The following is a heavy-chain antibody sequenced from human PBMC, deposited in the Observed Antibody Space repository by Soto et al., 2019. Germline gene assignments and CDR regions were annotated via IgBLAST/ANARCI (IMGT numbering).Heavy chain of an antibody. CDR1: GGTSSNSA. V-gene: IGHV1-69*12. CDR3: ARDKDRQQLGGNYYYILDV. D-gene: IGHD3-3*02. Sequence: QVQLEQSGAEVKKPGSSVKVSCKASGGTSSNSAISWVRQAPGQGLEWMGGIMPIFRTPDYAQKFQGRVTITADESTSTAYMELSGLRSDDTAVYYCARDKDRQQLGGNYYYILDVWGQGTTVTVSS. J-gene: IGHJ6*02. CDR2: IMPIFRTP.